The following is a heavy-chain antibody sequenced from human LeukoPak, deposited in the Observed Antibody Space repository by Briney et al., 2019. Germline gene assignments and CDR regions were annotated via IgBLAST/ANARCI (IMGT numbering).Heavy chain of an antibody. J-gene: IGHJ4*02. V-gene: IGHV1-2*02. CDR2: INPNSGAT. CDR3: STVGSTSGY. CDR1: GYAFDNFY. Sequence: ASVKVSCKASGYAFDNFYIHWVRQAPGQGLEWMGWINPNSGATNYAQRFQGRVTLTRDTSITSAYMDLYSLTSDDTAVYYCSTVGSTSGYWCQRTLVTVAA. D-gene: IGHD1-26*01.